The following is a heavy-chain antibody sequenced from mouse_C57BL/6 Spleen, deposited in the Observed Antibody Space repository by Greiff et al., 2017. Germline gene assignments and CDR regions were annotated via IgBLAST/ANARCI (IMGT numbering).Heavy chain of an antibody. Sequence: EVKVVESGGGLVQPGGSLKLSCAASGFTFSDYYMYWVRQTPEKRLEWVAYISNGGGSTYYPDPVKGRFTISRDNAKNTLYLQMSRLKSEDTAMYYCARRELTGWYFDVWGTGTTVTVSS. V-gene: IGHV5-12*01. J-gene: IGHJ1*03. CDR1: GFTFSDYY. CDR3: ARRELTGWYFDV. CDR2: ISNGGGST. D-gene: IGHD4-1*01.